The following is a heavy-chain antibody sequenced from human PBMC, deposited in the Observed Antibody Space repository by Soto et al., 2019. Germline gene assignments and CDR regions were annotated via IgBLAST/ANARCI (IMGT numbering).Heavy chain of an antibody. CDR1: GGSISSYY. Sequence: SETLSLTCTVSGGSISSYYWSWIRQPPGKGLEWIGYIYYSGSTNYNPSLKSRVTISVDTSKNQFSLKLSSVTAADTAVYYCAREAVAEDAFDCWGQGTMVTVSS. CDR3: AREAVAEDAFDC. J-gene: IGHJ3*01. D-gene: IGHD6-19*01. CDR2: IYYSGST. V-gene: IGHV4-59*01.